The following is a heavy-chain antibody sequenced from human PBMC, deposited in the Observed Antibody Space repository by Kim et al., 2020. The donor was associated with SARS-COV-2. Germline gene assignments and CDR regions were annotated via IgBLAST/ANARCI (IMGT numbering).Heavy chain of an antibody. CDR2: IFHSGST. J-gene: IGHJ4*01. Sequence: SETLSLTCTVSGYSLISGYYWGWIRQPPGKGLEWIGNIFHSGSTYYNPSLKSRVTISIDTSKNQFSLKLSSVTAADTAMYYCARDDSPNYYGSGSFDYWG. CDR3: ARDDSPNYYGSGSFDY. CDR1: GYSLISGYY. V-gene: IGHV4-38-2*02. D-gene: IGHD3-10*01.